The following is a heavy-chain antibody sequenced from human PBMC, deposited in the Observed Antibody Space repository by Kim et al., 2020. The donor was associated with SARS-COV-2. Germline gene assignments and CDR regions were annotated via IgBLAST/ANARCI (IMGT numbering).Heavy chain of an antibody. V-gene: IGHV3-21*01. D-gene: IGHD3-10*01. CDR1: GFTFSSYS. J-gene: IGHJ3*02. CDR3: ARETMVRGGAFDI. CDR2: ISSSSSYI. Sequence: GGSLRLSCAASGFTFSSYSMNWVRQAPGKGLEWVSSISSSSSYIYYADSVKGRFTISRDKAKNSLYLQMNSLRAEDTAVYYCARETMVRGGAFDIWGQGTMVTVSS.